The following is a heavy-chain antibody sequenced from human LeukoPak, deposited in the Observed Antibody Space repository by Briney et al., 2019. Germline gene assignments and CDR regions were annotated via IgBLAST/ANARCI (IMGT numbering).Heavy chain of an antibody. D-gene: IGHD5-18*01. CDR1: GFTFSNFG. J-gene: IGHJ4*02. Sequence: GGSLRLSCAASGFTFSNFGMHWVRQAPGKGLEWVTFIQSDGRNIYYADSVKGRFTISRDNSKNTLYLQMNSLRAEDTAVYYCARDHGGYSRNGDFDYWGQGTLVTVSS. CDR2: IQSDGRNI. CDR3: ARDHGGYSRNGDFDY. V-gene: IGHV3-30*06.